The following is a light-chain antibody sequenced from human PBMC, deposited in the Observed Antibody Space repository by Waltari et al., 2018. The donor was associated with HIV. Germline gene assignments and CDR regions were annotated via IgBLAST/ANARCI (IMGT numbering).Light chain of an antibody. V-gene: IGLV2-11*01. Sequence: QSALTQPRSVSGSPGQSVTISCTGTSSDIGYFDYVSWYQQYPGKAPKVIIYEVPQRPSGVPDRFTASKSGITASLTISGLQEEDEADYYCCSYAGTYTYVFGTGTTVTVL. CDR1: SSDIGYFDY. CDR3: CSYAGTYTYV. CDR2: EVP. J-gene: IGLJ1*01.